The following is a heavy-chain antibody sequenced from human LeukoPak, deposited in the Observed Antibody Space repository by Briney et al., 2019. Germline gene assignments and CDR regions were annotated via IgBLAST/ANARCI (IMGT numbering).Heavy chain of an antibody. CDR3: VRVSQGDDYYDSPDQGALDP. J-gene: IGHJ3*01. CDR1: GFSFDIHS. D-gene: IGHD3-22*01. CDR2: ISSESSHI. V-gene: IGHV3-21*01. Sequence: GGSLRLSCAASGFSFDIHSMNWVRQSPGKGLEWVSSISSESSHIHYADSMKGRFTISRDNAKKSLYLQMNSLRAEDTAMYYCVRVSQGDDYYDSPDQGALDPWGQGTMVTVSS.